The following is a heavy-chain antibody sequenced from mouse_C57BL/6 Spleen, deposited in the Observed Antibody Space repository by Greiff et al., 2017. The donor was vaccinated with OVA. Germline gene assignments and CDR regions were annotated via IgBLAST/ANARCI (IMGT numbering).Heavy chain of an antibody. D-gene: IGHD1-1*01. CDR1: GFTFNTYA. J-gene: IGHJ4*01. Sequence: EVNVVESGGGLVQPKGSLKLSCAASGFTFNTYAMHWVRQAPGKGLEWVARIRSKSSNYATYYADSVKDRFTISRDDSQSMLYLQMNNLKTEDTAMYYCVRDPYYGSPFYAMDYWGQGTSVTVSS. CDR3: VRDPYYGSPFYAMDY. CDR2: IRSKSSNYAT. V-gene: IGHV10-3*01.